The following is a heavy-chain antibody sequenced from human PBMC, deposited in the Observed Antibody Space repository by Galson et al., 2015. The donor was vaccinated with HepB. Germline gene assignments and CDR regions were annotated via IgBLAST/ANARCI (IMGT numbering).Heavy chain of an antibody. Sequence: APGKGLEYVSAISGNGGSTYYANSVRGRFTISRDNSKNTLYLQMGSLRAEDMAVYYCARSESGLAPLPDWGQGTMVTVSS. V-gene: IGHV3-64*01. J-gene: IGHJ3*01. D-gene: IGHD1-26*01. CDR2: ISGNGGST. CDR3: ARSESGLAPLPD.